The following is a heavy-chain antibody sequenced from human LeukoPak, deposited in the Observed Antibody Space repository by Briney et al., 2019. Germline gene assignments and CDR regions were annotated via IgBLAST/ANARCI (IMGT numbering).Heavy chain of an antibody. CDR1: GYTFTSYG. D-gene: IGHD3-10*01. CDR2: ISAYNGNT. CDR3: ARAVPESGDSHDAFDI. J-gene: IGHJ3*02. Sequence: ASVKVSCKASGYTFTSYGISWVRQAPGQGLEWMGWISAYNGNTNYAQKLQGRVTMTTDTSTSTAYMELRSLRSDDTAVYYCARAVPESGDSHDAFDIWGQGTMVTVSS. V-gene: IGHV1-18*01.